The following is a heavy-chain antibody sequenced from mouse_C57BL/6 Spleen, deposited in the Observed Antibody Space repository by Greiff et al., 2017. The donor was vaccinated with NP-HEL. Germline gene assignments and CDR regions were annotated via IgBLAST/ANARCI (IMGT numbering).Heavy chain of an antibody. CDR2: INPSNGGT. CDR1: GYTFTSYW. CDR3: ARSPIYYDYDWLDY. J-gene: IGHJ2*01. V-gene: IGHV1-53*01. D-gene: IGHD2-4*01. Sequence: QVQLKQPGTELVKPGASVKLSCKASGYTFTSYWMHWVKQRPGQGLEWIGNINPSNGGTNYNEKFKSKATLTVDKSSSTAYMQLSSLTSEDSAVYYCARSPIYYDYDWLDYWGQGTTLTVSS.